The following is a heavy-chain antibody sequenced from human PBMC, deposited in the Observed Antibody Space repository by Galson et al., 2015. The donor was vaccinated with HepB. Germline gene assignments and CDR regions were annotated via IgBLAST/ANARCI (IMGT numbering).Heavy chain of an antibody. CDR3: ARAGYSSSLFDY. CDR2: IKQDGSEK. J-gene: IGHJ4*02. V-gene: IGHV3-7*04. D-gene: IGHD6-13*01. Sequence: SLRLSCAASGFTFSSYWISWVRQAPGKGLEWVANIKQDGSEKYYVDSVEGRFTISRDNAKNSLYLQMNSLRAEDTAVYYCARAGYSSSLFDYWGQGTLVTVSS. CDR1: GFTFSSYW.